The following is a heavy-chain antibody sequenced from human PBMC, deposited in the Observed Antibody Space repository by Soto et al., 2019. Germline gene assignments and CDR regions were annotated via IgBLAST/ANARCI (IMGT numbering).Heavy chain of an antibody. CDR3: ARDSGIAVAGTGAFDI. CDR2: IYSGGST. CDR1: GFTVSSNY. Sequence: EVQLVETGGGLIQPGGSLRLSCAASGFTVSSNYMSWVRQAPGKGLEWVSVIYSGGSTYYADSVKGRFTISRDNSKNTLYLQMNSLRAEDTAVYYCARDSGIAVAGTGAFDIWGQGTMVTVSS. J-gene: IGHJ3*02. D-gene: IGHD6-19*01. V-gene: IGHV3-53*02.